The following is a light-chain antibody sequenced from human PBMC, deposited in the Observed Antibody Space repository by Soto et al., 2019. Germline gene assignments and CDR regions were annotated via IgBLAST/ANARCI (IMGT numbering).Light chain of an antibody. Sequence: SYELTQPPSVSLSPGQTASINCSGDALPKKYAYWYQQKPGQAPVLVMYKDTVRSSGIPERFSASSSGTTVTLTISGVQAEDEADYYCQSSDNSNSYVVFGGGTKLTVL. CDR2: KDT. CDR3: QSSDNSNSYVV. V-gene: IGLV3-25*03. CDR1: ALPKKY. J-gene: IGLJ2*01.